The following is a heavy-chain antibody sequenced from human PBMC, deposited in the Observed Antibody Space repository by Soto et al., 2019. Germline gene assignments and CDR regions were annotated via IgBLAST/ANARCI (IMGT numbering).Heavy chain of an antibody. V-gene: IGHV4-59*08. Sequence: TLSLTCTVSGGSISSYYWSWIRQPPGKGLEWIGYIYYSGSTNYNPSLKSRVTVSVDTSKNQFSLKLSSVTAADTAVYYCASAVAGTHADYWGQGTLVTVS. D-gene: IGHD6-19*01. J-gene: IGHJ4*02. CDR3: ASAVAGTHADY. CDR1: GGSISSYY. CDR2: IYYSGST.